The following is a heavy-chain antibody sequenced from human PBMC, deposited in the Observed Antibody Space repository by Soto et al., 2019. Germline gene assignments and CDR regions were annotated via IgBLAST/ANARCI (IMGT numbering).Heavy chain of an antibody. D-gene: IGHD3-10*01. J-gene: IGHJ4*02. Sequence: ASVKVSCKASGYTFTSYYMHWVRQAPGQGLEWMGIINPSGGSTSYAQKFQGRVTMTRDTSTSTVYMELSSLRSEDTAVYYCARAKSLQYYYGSGSYYIYDYWGQGTLVTVSS. CDR1: GYTFTSYY. V-gene: IGHV1-46*03. CDR3: ARAKSLQYYYGSGSYYIYDY. CDR2: INPSGGST.